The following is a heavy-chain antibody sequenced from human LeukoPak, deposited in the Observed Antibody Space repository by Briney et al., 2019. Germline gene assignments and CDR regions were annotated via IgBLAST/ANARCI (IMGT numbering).Heavy chain of an antibody. CDR2: FDPEDGET. V-gene: IGHV1-24*01. CDR1: GYTLTELS. Sequence: ASVKVSCKVSGYTLTELSMHWVRQAPGKGLEWMGGFDPEDGETIYAQKFQGRVTMTEDTSTDTAYMELSSLRSEDTAVYYCATVGNIAAAVTGWFDPWGQGTLVTVSS. J-gene: IGHJ5*02. D-gene: IGHD6-13*01. CDR3: ATVGNIAAAVTGWFDP.